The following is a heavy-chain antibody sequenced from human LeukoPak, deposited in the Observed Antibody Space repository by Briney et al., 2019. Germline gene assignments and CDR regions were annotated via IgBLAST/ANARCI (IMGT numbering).Heavy chain of an antibody. CDR1: GFTFSSYS. D-gene: IGHD6-13*01. V-gene: IGHV3-21*01. CDR3: ASAAPSSWYSEH. Sequence: GSLRLSCAASGFTFSSYSMNWVRQAPGKGLEWVSSISSSSSYIYYADSVKGRFTISRDNAKNSLYLQMNSLRAEDTAVYYCASAAPSSWYSEHWGQGTLVTVSS. CDR2: ISSSSSYI. J-gene: IGHJ4*02.